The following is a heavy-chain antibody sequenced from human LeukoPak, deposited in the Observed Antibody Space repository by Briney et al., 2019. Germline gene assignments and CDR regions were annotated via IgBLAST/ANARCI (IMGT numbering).Heavy chain of an antibody. Sequence: SETLSLTCTVSRASINNNDYFWGCVRQPPGKGLEWVATIFYSGSTYYNPSLRSRVTISVDTSTNQFSLKLSSVTAADTAVYYCARGKPEWDWGQGTLVTVSS. CDR2: IFYSGST. D-gene: IGHD1-26*01. CDR1: RASINNNDYF. CDR3: ARGKPEWD. V-gene: IGHV4-39*07. J-gene: IGHJ4*02.